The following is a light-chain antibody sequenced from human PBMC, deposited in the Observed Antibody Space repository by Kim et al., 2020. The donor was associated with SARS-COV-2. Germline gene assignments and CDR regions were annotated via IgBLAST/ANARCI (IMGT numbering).Light chain of an antibody. CDR3: NSRDSSGNHLV. CDR1: SLRSYY. J-gene: IGLJ3*02. V-gene: IGLV3-19*01. Sequence: SSELTQDPAVSVALGQTVRITCQGDSLRSYYASWYQQKPGQAPVLVIYGKNNRPSGIPDRFSGSSSGNTASLTITGAQAEDEADYYCNSRDSSGNHLVFGGVTQL. CDR2: GKN.